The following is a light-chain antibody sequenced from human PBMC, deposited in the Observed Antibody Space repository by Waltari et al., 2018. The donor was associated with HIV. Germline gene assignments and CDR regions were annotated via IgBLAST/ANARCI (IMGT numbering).Light chain of an antibody. V-gene: IGKV1-5*03. Sequence: DIEMTQSPSTLSASIGDRVSITCRASQNVGDWLAWYQQKPGKAPSLLISKTSTLQIGVPTNFSGSRSGTHFTLTITDLRRDDFATYYCQQYSFFPVTFGQGTK. J-gene: IGKJ2*01. CDR1: QNVGDW. CDR2: KTS. CDR3: QQYSFFPVT.